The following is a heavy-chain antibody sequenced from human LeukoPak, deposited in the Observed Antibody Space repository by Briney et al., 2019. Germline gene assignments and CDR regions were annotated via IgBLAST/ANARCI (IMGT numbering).Heavy chain of an antibody. J-gene: IGHJ4*02. D-gene: IGHD3-9*01. CDR2: ISSSGSTK. CDR1: GFTFSTYN. Sequence: GGSLRLSCAASGFTFSTYNMNWFRQAPEKGLEWVSYISSSGSTKYYADSVKGRFTISRDNVKNSLFLQMNSLSDEDTVVYYCARDFLTGYFDYWGQGTLVTVSS. CDR3: ARDFLTGYFDY. V-gene: IGHV3-48*02.